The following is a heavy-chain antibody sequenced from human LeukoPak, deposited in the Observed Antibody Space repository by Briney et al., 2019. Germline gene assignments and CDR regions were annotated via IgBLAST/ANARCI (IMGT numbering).Heavy chain of an antibody. D-gene: IGHD3-22*01. V-gene: IGHV3-66*02. Sequence: GGSLRLSCAASGFTVSSNYMSWVRQAPGEGVEWVSVIYSGGSTYYADSVKGRFTISRDNSKNTLYLQMNSLRAEDTAVYYCARDYYDSSGAGSLWGQGTLVTVSS. CDR3: ARDYYDSSGAGSL. CDR2: IYSGGST. CDR1: GFTVSSNY. J-gene: IGHJ4*02.